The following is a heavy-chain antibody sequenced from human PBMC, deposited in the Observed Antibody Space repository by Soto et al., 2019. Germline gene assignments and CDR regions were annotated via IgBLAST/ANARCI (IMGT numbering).Heavy chain of an antibody. CDR2: ISGSGGST. Sequence: GGSLRLSCAASGFTFSSYAMSWVRQAPGKGLEWVSAISGSGGSTYYADSVKGRFTISRDNSKNTLYLQMNSLRAEDTAVYYCAKGGPFQGYIVGAPAEGDYYYGMDVWGQGTTVTVSS. J-gene: IGHJ6*02. D-gene: IGHD1-26*01. CDR3: AKGGPFQGYIVGAPAEGDYYYGMDV. CDR1: GFTFSSYA. V-gene: IGHV3-23*01.